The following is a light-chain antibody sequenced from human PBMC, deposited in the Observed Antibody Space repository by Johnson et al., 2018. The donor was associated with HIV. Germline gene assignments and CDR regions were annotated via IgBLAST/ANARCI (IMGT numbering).Light chain of an antibody. CDR1: SSNIANKY. V-gene: IGLV1-51*02. CDR2: EDN. CDR3: GTWDSSLTVGV. Sequence: QSVLTQPPSVSAAPGQKVTISCSGSSSNIANKYVSWYQHLPGTAPKLLIYEDNKRPSGIPDRFSGSKSGTSAALDIAGLQTGDEADYYCGTWDSSLTVGVFGSGTKVTVL. J-gene: IGLJ1*01.